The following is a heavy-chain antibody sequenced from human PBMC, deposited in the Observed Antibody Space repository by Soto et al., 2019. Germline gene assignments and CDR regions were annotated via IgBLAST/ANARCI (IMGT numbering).Heavy chain of an antibody. Sequence: SETLSLTCTVSGGSVSSGDYYWSWIRQPPGKGLEWIGYIYYSGSTYYNPSLKSRVTISVDTSKNQFSLKLSSVTAADTAVYYCARVSGWLQLLDYWGQGTLVTVSS. CDR1: GGSVSSGDYY. J-gene: IGHJ4*02. D-gene: IGHD5-12*01. V-gene: IGHV4-30-4*01. CDR3: ARVSGWLQLLDY. CDR2: IYYSGST.